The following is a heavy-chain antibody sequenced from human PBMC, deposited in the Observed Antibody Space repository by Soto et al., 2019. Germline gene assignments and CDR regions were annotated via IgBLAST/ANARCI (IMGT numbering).Heavy chain of an antibody. V-gene: IGHV4-59*01. CDR1: GDSISSYY. CDR2: LYYGRSA. D-gene: IGHD3-22*01. CDR3: PLSSMAVVPEY. Sequence: QVQLQESGPGLVKPSETLSLTCAVSGDSISSYYCMWIRQPPGKGLESIGYLYYGRSANYNPSLTSLVPFAVDPSTNQAPLTLSPTTAADTAVYYCPLSSMAVVPEYWGQGTLVTVSS. J-gene: IGHJ4*02.